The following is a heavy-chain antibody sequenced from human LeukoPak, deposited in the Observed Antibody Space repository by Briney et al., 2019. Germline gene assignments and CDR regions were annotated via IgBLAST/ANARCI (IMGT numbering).Heavy chain of an antibody. J-gene: IGHJ4*02. CDR3: ARGGSGMRYDSRNFDY. V-gene: IGHV7-4-1*02. CDR2: INTNTGNP. Sequence: GGSVKVSCKASGYTFTSYAMNWVRQAPGQGLEWMGWINTNTGNPTYAQGFTGRFVFSLDTSVSTAYLQISSLKAEDTAVYYCARGGSGMRYDSRNFDYWGQGTLVTVSS. D-gene: IGHD3-22*01. CDR1: GYTFTSYA.